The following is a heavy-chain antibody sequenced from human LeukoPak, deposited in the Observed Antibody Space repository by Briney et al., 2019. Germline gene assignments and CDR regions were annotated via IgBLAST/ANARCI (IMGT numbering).Heavy chain of an antibody. CDR1: GGTFSSYT. D-gene: IGHD4-11*01. Sequence: SVKVSCKASGGTFSSYTISWVRQAPGQGLEWMGRIIPILGIANYAQKFQGRVTFTADKSTSTAYMELSSLRSEDTAVYYCARTTTVTREYFQHWGQGTLVTVSS. V-gene: IGHV1-69*02. CDR3: ARTTTVTREYFQH. CDR2: IIPILGIA. J-gene: IGHJ1*01.